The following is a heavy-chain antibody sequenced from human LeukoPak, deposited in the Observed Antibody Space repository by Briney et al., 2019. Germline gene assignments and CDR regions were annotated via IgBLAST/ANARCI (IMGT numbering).Heavy chain of an antibody. J-gene: IGHJ3*02. V-gene: IGHV3-23*01. CDR1: GFTFSSYA. Sequence: GGSLRLSCAASGFTFSSYAMSWVRQAPGKGLEWVSAISGSGGSTYYADSVKGRFTISRDNSKNTLYLQMNSLRAEDTAVHYCAKGGYSYGYTPYDAFDIWGQGTMVTVSS. D-gene: IGHD5-18*01. CDR2: ISGSGGST. CDR3: AKGGYSYGYTPYDAFDI.